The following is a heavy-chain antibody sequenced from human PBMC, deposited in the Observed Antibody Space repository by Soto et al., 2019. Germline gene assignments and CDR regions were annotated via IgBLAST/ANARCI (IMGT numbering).Heavy chain of an antibody. J-gene: IGHJ4*02. CDR1: GYTFTTYG. Sequence: GASVKVSCKASGYTFTTYGMHWVRQAPGQRLEWMGWVNTGNGNTAYSQKFQGRVTITRDTSASTGYMEVSSLSSEDMAVYYCAVGPASGEFDYWGQGTLVTVSS. V-gene: IGHV1-3*04. CDR2: VNTGNGNT. D-gene: IGHD3-3*01. CDR3: AVGPASGEFDY.